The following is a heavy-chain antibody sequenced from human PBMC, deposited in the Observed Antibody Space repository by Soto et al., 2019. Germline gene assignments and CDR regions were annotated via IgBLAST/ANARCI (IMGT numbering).Heavy chain of an antibody. CDR3: ATAFTMIVPRRLDI. V-gene: IGHV1-18*04. CDR1: GYTFTSYG. Sequence: ASVKVSCKASGYTFTSYGISWVRQAPGQGLEWMGWISAYNGNTNYAQKFQGRVTMTEDTSTDTAYMELSSLRSEDTAVYYCATAFTMIVPRRLDIWGQGTMVTVSS. J-gene: IGHJ3*02. D-gene: IGHD3-22*01. CDR2: ISAYNGNT.